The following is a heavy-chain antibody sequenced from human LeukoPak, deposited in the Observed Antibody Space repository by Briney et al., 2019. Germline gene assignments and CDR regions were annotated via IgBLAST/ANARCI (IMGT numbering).Heavy chain of an antibody. CDR3: ARPGIMVVPGGFDY. Sequence: SETLFLTCAVYGGSFSGYYWSWIRQPPGKGLEWIGEINHSGSTNYNPSLKSRVTISVDTSKNRFSLKLSSVTAADTAVYSCARPGIMVVPGGFDYWGQGTLVTVSS. V-gene: IGHV4-34*01. CDR2: INHSGST. CDR1: GGSFSGYY. D-gene: IGHD2-15*01. J-gene: IGHJ4*02.